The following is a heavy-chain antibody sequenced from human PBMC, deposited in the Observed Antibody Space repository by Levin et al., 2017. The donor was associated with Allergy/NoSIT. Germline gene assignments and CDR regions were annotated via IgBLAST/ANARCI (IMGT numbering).Heavy chain of an antibody. D-gene: IGHD6-6*01. V-gene: IGHV1-18*01. J-gene: IGHJ4*02. CDR3: ARAPHEYSTTGGDY. CDR1: GYSFTNYG. Sequence: VASVKVSCKASGYSFTNYGISWVRQAPGQGLEWMGWISAYNGNTNYAQKLQGRVTMTTDTSTSTAYMDLMSLRSDDTAVYYCARAPHEYSTTGGDYWGQGTLVTVSS. CDR2: ISAYNGNT.